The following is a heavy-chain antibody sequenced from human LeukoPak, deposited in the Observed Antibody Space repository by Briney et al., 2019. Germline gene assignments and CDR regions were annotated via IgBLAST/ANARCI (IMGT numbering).Heavy chain of an antibody. CDR2: INHSGST. Sequence: SETLSLTCAVYGGSFSGYYWSWIRQPPGKGLEWIGEINHSGSTNYNPSLKSRVTISVDTSKNQFSLKLSSVTAADTAVYYCARKKQWLVLTGFDPWGQGTLVTVSS. CDR3: ARKKQWLVLTGFDP. V-gene: IGHV4-34*01. D-gene: IGHD6-19*01. CDR1: GGSFSGYY. J-gene: IGHJ5*02.